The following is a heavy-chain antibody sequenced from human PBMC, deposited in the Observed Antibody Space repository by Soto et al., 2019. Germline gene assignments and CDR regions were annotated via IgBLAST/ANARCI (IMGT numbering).Heavy chain of an antibody. Sequence: GASVKVSCKASGYTFTSYHMHWVRQAPGQGLEWMGIINPSGGSTSYAQKFQGRVTMTRDTSTSTVYMELSSLRSEDTAVYYCARTYYYDSSGYLNRVFDYWGQGTLVTVSS. CDR3: ARTYYYDSSGYLNRVFDY. CDR1: GYTFTSYH. J-gene: IGHJ4*02. D-gene: IGHD3-22*01. CDR2: INPSGGST. V-gene: IGHV1-46*01.